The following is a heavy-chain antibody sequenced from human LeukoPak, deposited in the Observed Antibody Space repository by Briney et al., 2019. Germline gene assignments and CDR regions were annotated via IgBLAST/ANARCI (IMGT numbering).Heavy chain of an antibody. J-gene: IGHJ4*02. V-gene: IGHV1-3*01. CDR2: INAGNGNT. CDR3: ARVRGYSYGYNY. D-gene: IGHD5-18*01. Sequence: ASVKVSFKASGYTFTSYAMHWVRQAPGQRLEWMGWINAGNGNTKYSQKFQGRVTITRDTSASTAYMELSSLRSEDTAVYYCARVRGYSYGYNYWGQGTLVTVSS. CDR1: GYTFTSYA.